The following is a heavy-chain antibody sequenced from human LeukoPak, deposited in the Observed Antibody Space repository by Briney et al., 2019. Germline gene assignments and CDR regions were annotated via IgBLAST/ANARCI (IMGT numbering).Heavy chain of an antibody. CDR2: ISAYNGNT. Sequence: ASVQVSCKASGYTFTGYYMHWVRQAPAQGLEWMGWISAYNGNTNYEQKLHGRVTMTTDTSTSTDYMELRSLRSDETAVYYCARDLGTTVTTYYWGQGTRVTVSS. D-gene: IGHD4-17*01. CDR3: ARDLGTTVTTYY. J-gene: IGHJ4*02. V-gene: IGHV1-18*04. CDR1: GYTFTGYY.